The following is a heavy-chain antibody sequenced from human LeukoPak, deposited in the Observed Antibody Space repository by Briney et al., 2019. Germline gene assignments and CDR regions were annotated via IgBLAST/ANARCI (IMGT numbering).Heavy chain of an antibody. CDR3: AKKTHGLAARSYYFDY. Sequence: GGSLRLSCAASGFTFSSYAMSWVRQAPGKGLEWVSAISGSGGSTYYADSVKGRFTISRDSSKNTLYLQMNSLRAEDTAVYYCAKKTHGLAARSYYFDYWGQGTLVTVSS. CDR1: GFTFSSYA. CDR2: ISGSGGST. V-gene: IGHV3-23*01. D-gene: IGHD6-6*01. J-gene: IGHJ4*02.